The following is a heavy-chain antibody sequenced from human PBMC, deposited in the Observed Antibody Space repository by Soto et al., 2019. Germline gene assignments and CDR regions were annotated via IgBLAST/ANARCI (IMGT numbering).Heavy chain of an antibody. Sequence: SETLSLTCTVSGGSISSYYWSWIRQPPGKGLEWIGYIYYSGSTNYNPSLKSRVTISVDTSKNQFSLKLSSVTAADTAVYYCARVSRFLEWFGFDYWGQGTLVTVSS. CDR1: GGSISSYY. CDR3: ARVSRFLEWFGFDY. CDR2: IYYSGST. J-gene: IGHJ4*02. V-gene: IGHV4-59*01. D-gene: IGHD3-3*01.